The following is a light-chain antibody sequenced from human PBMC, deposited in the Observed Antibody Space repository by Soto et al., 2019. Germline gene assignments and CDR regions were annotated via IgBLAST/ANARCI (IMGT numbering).Light chain of an antibody. V-gene: IGKV1-5*03. CDR1: QSISVW. J-gene: IGKJ1*01. CDR2: KAS. Sequence: QMTQSQSSLSASVGDRVTITCRASQSISVWVAWYQQKAGKAPNLLIYKASRLESGVPSRFSGSGSETEFTLTISCLQPGDSTTYYCQQYNSYSPTFGQGAKVDIK. CDR3: QQYNSYSPT.